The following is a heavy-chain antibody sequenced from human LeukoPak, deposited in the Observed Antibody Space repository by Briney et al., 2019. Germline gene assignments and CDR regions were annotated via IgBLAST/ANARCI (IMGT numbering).Heavy chain of an antibody. V-gene: IGHV4-34*01. Sequence: SETLSLTCAVYGGSFSGYYWSWIRQPPGKGLEWIGEINHSGSTNYNPSLKSRVTISVDTSKNQFSLKLSSVTAAYTAVYYCAKLGYCSSTSCYDYWGQGTLVTVSS. J-gene: IGHJ4*02. CDR3: AKLGYCSSTSCYDY. CDR1: GGSFSGYY. CDR2: INHSGST. D-gene: IGHD2-2*01.